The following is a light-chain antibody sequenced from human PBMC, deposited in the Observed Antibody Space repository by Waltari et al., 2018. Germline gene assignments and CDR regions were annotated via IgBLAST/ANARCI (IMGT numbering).Light chain of an antibody. J-gene: IGKJ5*01. V-gene: IGKV1D-12*01. CDR3: QQANSFPIT. CDR1: QDISSW. Sequence: DIQMTPSPSSVSASVGDRVTITGRASQDISSWLAWYQQKPGKAPKLLIYAASTLQSGVPSRFSGSGSGTDFTLTISSLQPEDFATYFCQQANSFPITFGQGTRLEIK. CDR2: AAS.